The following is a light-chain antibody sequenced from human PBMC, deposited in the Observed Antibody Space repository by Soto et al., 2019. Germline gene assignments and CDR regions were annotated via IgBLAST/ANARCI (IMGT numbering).Light chain of an antibody. CDR2: EVS. J-gene: IGLJ2*01. CDR3: SSYTSSRV. V-gene: IGLV2-14*01. CDR1: SSDVGGYNY. Sequence: QSVLTQPASVSGSPGQSITISCTGTSSDVGGYNYVSWYQQTPGKAPKLMIYEVSNRPSGVSNRFSGAKSGNTASLTISGLQAEDESDNYCSSYTSSRVFGGGTKVTVL.